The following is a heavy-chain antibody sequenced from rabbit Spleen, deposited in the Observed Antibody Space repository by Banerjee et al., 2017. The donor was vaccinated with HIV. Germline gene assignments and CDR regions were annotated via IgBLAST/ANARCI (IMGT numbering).Heavy chain of an antibody. Sequence: QSLEESGGDLVKPGASLTLTCTASGFDFSSNAVCWVRQAPGKGLEWIACIYTGSSGSTYYANWAKGRFTVSKTASTTVTLQMTSLTAADTAAYFCARDLTGIIGWNFYLWGPGTLVTVS. V-gene: IGHV1S40*01. CDR1: GFDFSSNA. CDR3: ARDLTGIIGWNFYL. CDR2: IYTGSSGST. J-gene: IGHJ4*01. D-gene: IGHD1-1*01.